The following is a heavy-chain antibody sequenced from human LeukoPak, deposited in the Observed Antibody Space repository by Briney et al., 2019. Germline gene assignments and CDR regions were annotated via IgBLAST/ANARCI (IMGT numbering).Heavy chain of an antibody. Sequence: PGGSLRLSCTASEFTFSSYRMTWVRQAPGKGLEWVANIKQDGREKLYVDPVKGRFTISRDNAKTSLFLQMNSLRAEDTAVYYCARVSNSYYTSFAHWGQGTLVTVSS. D-gene: IGHD3-22*01. V-gene: IGHV3-7*01. J-gene: IGHJ4*02. CDR1: EFTFSSYR. CDR3: ARVSNSYYTSFAH. CDR2: IKQDGREK.